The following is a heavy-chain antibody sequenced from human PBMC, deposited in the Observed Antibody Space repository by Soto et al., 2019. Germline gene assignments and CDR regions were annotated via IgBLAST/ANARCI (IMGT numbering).Heavy chain of an antibody. CDR3: ATTYFDSSAYYYFDY. D-gene: IGHD3-22*01. CDR2: IFHTGST. Sequence: PSETLSLTCTGSGASISSGDYSWSWIRQSPGKGLEWIGYIFHTGSTSYNPSLKSRLSISVDTSKNQFSLRLTSLTAADTAVYYCATTYFDSSAYYYFDYWGQGSLVTVSS. V-gene: IGHV4-30-4*08. CDR1: GASISSGDYS. J-gene: IGHJ4*02.